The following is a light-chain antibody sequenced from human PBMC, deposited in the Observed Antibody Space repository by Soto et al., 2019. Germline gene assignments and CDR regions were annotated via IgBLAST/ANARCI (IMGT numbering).Light chain of an antibody. CDR2: DVS. Sequence: QSALTQPASLSGSPGQSITISCTGTSSDIGSSNYVSWYQQHPGKAPKLMIFDVSYRPSGISDRFSGSKSGNTASLTISGLQPEDEADYSCSSYGASSTLFGGGTKLTVL. V-gene: IGLV2-14*03. CDR1: SSDIGSSNY. CDR3: SSYGASSTL. J-gene: IGLJ3*02.